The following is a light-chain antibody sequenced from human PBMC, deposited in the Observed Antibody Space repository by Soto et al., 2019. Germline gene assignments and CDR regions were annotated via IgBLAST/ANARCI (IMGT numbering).Light chain of an antibody. J-gene: IGLJ2*01. CDR2: EVT. Sequence: QSVLTQPPSASGSPGQSVTISCTGTNSDVGGYNYVSWYQQHPGKAPKLMIYEVTKRPSGVPDRFSGSKSGNTASLTVSGLQAEDEADYYCSSYGGSNNLVFGGGTQLTVL. V-gene: IGLV2-8*01. CDR1: NSDVGGYNY. CDR3: SSYGGSNNLV.